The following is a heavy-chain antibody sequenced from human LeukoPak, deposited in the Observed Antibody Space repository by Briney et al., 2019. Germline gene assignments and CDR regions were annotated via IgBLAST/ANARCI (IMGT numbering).Heavy chain of an antibody. CDR1: GFTVSSNY. J-gene: IGHJ4*02. CDR3: ARDTPVTMIVSASPGGFDY. CDR2: ISSSSSYI. V-gene: IGHV3-21*01. D-gene: IGHD3-22*01. Sequence: GGSLKLSCAASGFTVSSNYMNWVRQAPGKGLEWVSSISSSSSYIYYADSVKGRFTISRDNAKNSLYLQMNSLRAEDTAVYYCARDTPVTMIVSASPGGFDYWGQGTLVTVSS.